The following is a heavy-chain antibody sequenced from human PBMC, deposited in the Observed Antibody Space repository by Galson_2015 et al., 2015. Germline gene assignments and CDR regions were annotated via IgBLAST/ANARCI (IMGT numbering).Heavy chain of an antibody. J-gene: IGHJ4*02. CDR3: ASNDYVWGSYSY. V-gene: IGHV1-18*01. CDR1: GYTFTSYG. Sequence: AVKVSCKASGYTFTSYGISWVRQAPGQGLEGMGEISAYNGNTNYAQKLQGIVTMTTDTSTSTAYMELRILRSDVTAVYYCASNDYVWGSYSYWGQGTLVTVSS. CDR2: ISAYNGNT. D-gene: IGHD3-16*01.